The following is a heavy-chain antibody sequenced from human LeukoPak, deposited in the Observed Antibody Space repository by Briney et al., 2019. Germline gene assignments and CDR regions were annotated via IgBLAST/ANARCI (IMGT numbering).Heavy chain of an antibody. CDR1: GGSFSGYY. V-gene: IGHV4-34*01. CDR2: IYYSGST. J-gene: IGHJ5*02. D-gene: IGHD2-21*02. Sequence: SETLSLTCAVYGGSFSGYYWGWIRQPPGKGLEWIGSIYYSGSTYYNPSLKSRVTISVDTSKNQFSLKLSSVTAADTAVYCCARVKYSVVVTAILSWFDPWGQGTLVTVSS. CDR3: ARVKYSVVVTAILSWFDP.